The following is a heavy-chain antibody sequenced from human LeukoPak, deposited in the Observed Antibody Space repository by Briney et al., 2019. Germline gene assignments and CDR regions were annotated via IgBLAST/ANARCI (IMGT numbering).Heavy chain of an antibody. CDR1: GFTFNNYG. V-gene: IGHV3-23*01. Sequence: GGSLRLSCAAPGFTFNNYGLIWVRPAPGRGLEWVAAISNDGGGTMYAAFVEGRFTISRDNSKNTLFLQMNSLRAEDTALYYCAKGSSGYFADLWGQGTLVTVSS. D-gene: IGHD3-22*01. CDR2: ISNDGGGT. J-gene: IGHJ5*02. CDR3: AKGSSGYFADL.